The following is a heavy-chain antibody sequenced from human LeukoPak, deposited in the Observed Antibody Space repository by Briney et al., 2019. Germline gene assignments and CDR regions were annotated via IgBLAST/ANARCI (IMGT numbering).Heavy chain of an antibody. D-gene: IGHD6-13*01. CDR1: GGSISSSSYY. CDR2: ISYGGST. Sequence: SETLSLTCTVSGGSISSSSYYWGWIRQPPGEGLEWIGSISYGGSTYYTPSLKSRVTISVDTSKNQFSLKLSSVTAADTAVYYCARHGRGAAGSDYWSQGTLVTVSS. V-gene: IGHV4-39*01. CDR3: ARHGRGAAGSDY. J-gene: IGHJ4*02.